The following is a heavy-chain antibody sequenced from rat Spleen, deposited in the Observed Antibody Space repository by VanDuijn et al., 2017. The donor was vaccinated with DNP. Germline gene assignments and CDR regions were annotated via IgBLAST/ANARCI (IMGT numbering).Heavy chain of an antibody. CDR1: GFTFSDCN. Sequence: EVQLVESGGGLIQPGRSLKLSCAASGFTFSDCNMAWVRQAPKKGLEWVATIIYDGSKTYYRDSVKGRFTISRDNAKSTLYLQMDSLRSEDTATYYCITFEGRNAWGQGTSVTVSS. V-gene: IGHV5S10*01. CDR3: ITFEGRNA. J-gene: IGHJ4*01. D-gene: IGHD1-11*01. CDR2: IIYDGSKT.